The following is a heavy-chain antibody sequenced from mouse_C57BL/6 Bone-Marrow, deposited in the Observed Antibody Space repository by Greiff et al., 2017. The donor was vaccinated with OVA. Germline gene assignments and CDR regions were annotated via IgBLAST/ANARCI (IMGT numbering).Heavy chain of an antibody. J-gene: IGHJ4*01. D-gene: IGHD1-1*01. CDR2: IWSGGST. Sequence: VQVVESGPGLVQPSQSLSITCTVSGFSLTSYGVHWVRQSPGKGLEWLGVIWSGGSTDYNAAFISRLSISKDNSKSQVFFKMNSLQADDTAIYYCARIPYYYGSSPYAMDYWGQGTSVTVSS. V-gene: IGHV2-2*01. CDR3: ARIPYYYGSSPYAMDY. CDR1: GFSLTSYG.